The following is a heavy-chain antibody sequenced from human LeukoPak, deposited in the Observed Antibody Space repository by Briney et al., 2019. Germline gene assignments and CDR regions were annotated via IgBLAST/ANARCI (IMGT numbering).Heavy chain of an antibody. CDR3: AVREHNWFDP. Sequence: VASVKVSCKASGYTFSGHYLHWVRQAPGQGLEWMGRINPNTGVTQYTENFQGRVTMTGDTSISTAYMELNGLRSDDTAVYYCAVREHNWFDPWGQGTLVTVSS. CDR2: INPNTGVT. V-gene: IGHV1-2*06. J-gene: IGHJ5*02. CDR1: GYTFSGHY.